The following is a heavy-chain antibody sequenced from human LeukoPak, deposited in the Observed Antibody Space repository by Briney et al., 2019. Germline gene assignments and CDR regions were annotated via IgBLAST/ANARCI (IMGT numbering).Heavy chain of an antibody. V-gene: IGHV5-51*01. CDR2: IYPGDSDT. CDR1: GYSFTSYW. D-gene: IGHD3-22*01. Sequence: GASLQISCKGSGYSFTSYWIGWGRPLPGKGLEWMGIIYPGDSDTRYSPSFQGQVTISADKSISTAYLQWSSLKASDTAMYYCARRRYYYDSSGYYYSPDAFDIWGQGTMVTVSS. J-gene: IGHJ3*02. CDR3: ARRRYYYDSSGYYYSPDAFDI.